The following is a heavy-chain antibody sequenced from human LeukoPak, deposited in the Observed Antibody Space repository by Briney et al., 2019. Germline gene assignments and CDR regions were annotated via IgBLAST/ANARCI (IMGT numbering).Heavy chain of an antibody. J-gene: IGHJ6*02. CDR3: AKSDGAYGMDV. CDR1: GFTFSSYG. D-gene: IGHD4-17*01. Sequence: GGSLRLSCAASGFTFSSYGMHWVRQAPGKGLEWVAVISYDGSNKYCADSVKGRFTISRDNSKNTLYLQMNSLRAEDTAVYYCAKSDGAYGMDVWGQGTRVTVSS. V-gene: IGHV3-30*18. CDR2: ISYDGSNK.